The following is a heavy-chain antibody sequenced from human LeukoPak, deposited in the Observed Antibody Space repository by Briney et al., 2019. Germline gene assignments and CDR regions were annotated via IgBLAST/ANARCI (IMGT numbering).Heavy chain of an antibody. D-gene: IGHD3-10*01. CDR1: GGSISSGDYY. CDR2: IYYSGST. Sequence: PSQTLSPTCTVSGGSISSGDYYWSWIRQPPGTGLEWIGYIYYSGSTYYNPSLKSRVTISVDTSKNQFSLKLSSVTAADTAVYYCARGMSMVRGVIGDWGQGTLVTVSS. J-gene: IGHJ4*02. CDR3: ARGMSMVRGVIGD. V-gene: IGHV4-30-4*01.